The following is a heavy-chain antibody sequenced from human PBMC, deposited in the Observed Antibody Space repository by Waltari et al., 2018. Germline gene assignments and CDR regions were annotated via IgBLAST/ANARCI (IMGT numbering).Heavy chain of an antibody. CDR1: GFTFSTYS. V-gene: IGHV3-21*01. CDR2: ISSSSSYI. D-gene: IGHD3-3*01. Sequence: EVQLVESGGGLVKPGGSLRLSCAASGFTFSTYSMNWGRQDPGTALDWVSSISSSSSYIYYSDSVKGRFTISRDNAKNSLYLQMNSLRAEDTAVYYCAGSYDFWSGYPSDYYYYYGMDVWGQGTTVTVSS. CDR3: AGSYDFWSGYPSDYYYYYGMDV. J-gene: IGHJ6*02.